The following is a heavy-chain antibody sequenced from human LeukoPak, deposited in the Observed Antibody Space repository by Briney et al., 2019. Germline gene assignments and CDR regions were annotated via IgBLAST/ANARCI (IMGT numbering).Heavy chain of an antibody. D-gene: IGHD1-14*01. V-gene: IGHV3-74*01. Sequence: GGSLRLSCAASGFTFSTYWMHWVRQTPGKGLVWVSSIRNDGTTTNYADSVKGRFTISRDNAKNTLYLQMNSLRAGDTAVYYCVRLYKIEGAXLWGRGTLVT. J-gene: IGHJ2*01. CDR1: GFTFSTYW. CDR3: VRLYKIEGAXL. CDR2: IRNDGTTT.